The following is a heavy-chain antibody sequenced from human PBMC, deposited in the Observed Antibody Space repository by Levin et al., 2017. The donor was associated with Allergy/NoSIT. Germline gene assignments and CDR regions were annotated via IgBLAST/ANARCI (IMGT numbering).Heavy chain of an antibody. J-gene: IGHJ4*02. CDR2: IKEDGGEK. D-gene: IGHD2-15*01. Sequence: PGGSLRLSCAASGFTFRSYCMTWVRQAPGKGLEWVANIKEDGGEKYYVDSVRGRFTIFRDDAENTLYLQMNRLRVEDTAVYYCASSPGGKDSGGYLDYWGQGILVAVSS. CDR3: ASSPGGKDSGGYLDY. V-gene: IGHV3-7*01. CDR1: GFTFRSYC.